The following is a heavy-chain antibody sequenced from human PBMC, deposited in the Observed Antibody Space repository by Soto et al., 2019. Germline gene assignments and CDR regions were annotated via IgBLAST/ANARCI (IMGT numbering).Heavy chain of an antibody. D-gene: IGHD3-16*01. V-gene: IGHV5-10-1*01. J-gene: IGHJ4*02. Sequence: WESLKISSKGSGYSFPSYCITWVRQMPGKGLEWMGMIDPIDSYSNYSPSFQGHVTISAEKSISTAYLQWSSLKASDTAMYYCARLKAPASLDLHXWGLGTLLTVSX. CDR3: ARLKAPASLDLHX. CDR2: IDPIDSYS. CDR1: GYSFPSYC.